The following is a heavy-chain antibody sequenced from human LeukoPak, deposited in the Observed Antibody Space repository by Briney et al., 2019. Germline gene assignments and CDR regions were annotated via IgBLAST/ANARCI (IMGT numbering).Heavy chain of an antibody. D-gene: IGHD3-10*01. CDR2: INPDGSTT. CDR1: GYTFTNYW. J-gene: IGHJ4*02. Sequence: VASLKLSCKPSGYTFTNYWVHWVRQAPGQGLVWISIINPDGSTTRYADSVQGRFTVTRDMSKNTLNLEMNSLRAEDMAVYYCTRDKKGGESSEIDYWGQGTLVTVSS. V-gene: IGHV3-74*01. CDR3: TRDKKGGESSEIDY.